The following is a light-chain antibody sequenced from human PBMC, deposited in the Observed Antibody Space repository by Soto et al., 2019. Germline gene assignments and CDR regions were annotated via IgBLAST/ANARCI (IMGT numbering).Light chain of an antibody. V-gene: IGLV1-44*01. CDR3: AVWDDSLDGVV. CDR2: NNN. Sequence: QSVLTQPPSASGTPGQRVTISSSGSSSNIGSNTVTWYQQLPGTAPKLLIYNNNQRPSGVPDRFSGSKSGTSASLAISGLQSEDEADYYCAVWDDSLDGVVFGGGTKLTVL. J-gene: IGLJ2*01. CDR1: SSNIGSNT.